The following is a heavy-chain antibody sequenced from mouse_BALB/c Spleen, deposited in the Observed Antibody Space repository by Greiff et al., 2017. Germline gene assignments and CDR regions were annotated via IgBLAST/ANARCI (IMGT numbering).Heavy chain of an antibody. D-gene: IGHD1-1*01. Sequence: EVKLMESGPGLVKPSQSLSLTCTVTGYSITSDYAWNWIRQFPGNKLEWMGYISYSGSTSYNPSLKSRISITRDTSKNQFFLQLNSVTTEDTATYYCARRLITTVVAENYAMDYWGQGTSVTVSS. CDR2: ISYSGST. CDR1: GYSITSDYA. V-gene: IGHV3-2*02. CDR3: ARRLITTVVAENYAMDY. J-gene: IGHJ4*01.